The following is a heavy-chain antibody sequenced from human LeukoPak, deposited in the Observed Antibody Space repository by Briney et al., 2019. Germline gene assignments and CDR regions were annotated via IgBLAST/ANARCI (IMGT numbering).Heavy chain of an antibody. V-gene: IGHV3-30-3*01. CDR2: ISYDGSNK. D-gene: IGHD6-6*01. CDR3: ARLYSSSSGKAFDI. Sequence: GRSLRLSCAASGFTFSSYAMHWVRQAPGKGLEWVAVISYDGSNKYYADSVKGRFTISRDNSKNTLYLQMNSLRAEDTAVYYCARLYSSSSGKAFDIWGQGTMVTVSS. CDR1: GFTFSSYA. J-gene: IGHJ3*02.